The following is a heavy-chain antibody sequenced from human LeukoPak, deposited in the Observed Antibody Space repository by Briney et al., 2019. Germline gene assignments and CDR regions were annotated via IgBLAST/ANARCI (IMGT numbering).Heavy chain of an antibody. CDR3: ARALMVRGVPYYFDY. CDR2: INAGNGNT. V-gene: IGHV1-3*03. Sequence: GASVKVSCKAPGYTFTSYAMHWVRQAPGQRLEWMGWINAGNGNTKYSQEFQGRVTITRDTSASTAYMELSSLRSEDMAVYYCARALMVRGVPYYFDYWGQGTLVTVSS. J-gene: IGHJ4*02. D-gene: IGHD3-10*01. CDR1: GYTFTSYA.